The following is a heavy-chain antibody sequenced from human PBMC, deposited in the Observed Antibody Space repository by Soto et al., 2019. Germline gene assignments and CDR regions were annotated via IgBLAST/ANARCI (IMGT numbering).Heavy chain of an antibody. V-gene: IGHV2-5*02. Sequence: QITLKESGPPLVRPTQTLTLTCTFSGFSLSTSGVGVGWIRQPPGKALEWLALIYWDDDKRYSPSLKSRLTITKYTSKDHVVLTMTNMDPVDTATSSCPHSRCGGDCLQSYSSHYYYGMDVWGQGTTVTVSS. J-gene: IGHJ6*02. D-gene: IGHD2-21*02. CDR2: IYWDDDK. CDR1: GFSLSTSGVG. CDR3: PHSRCGGDCLQSYSSHYYYGMDV.